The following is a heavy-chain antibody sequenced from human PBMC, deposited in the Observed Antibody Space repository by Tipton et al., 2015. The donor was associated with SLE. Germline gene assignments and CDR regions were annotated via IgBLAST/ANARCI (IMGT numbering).Heavy chain of an antibody. J-gene: IGHJ4*02. CDR1: GFTFSDYW. CDR3: ARSAGWRAYFDS. Sequence: SLRLSCEASGFTFSDYWMTWVRQAPGKGLEWVANIGQDESAKFYVDPVRGRFTISRDNAKNSLYLQLNSLRSDDTAVYYCARSAGWRAYFDSWGQGTLVTVSS. CDR2: IGQDESAK. V-gene: IGHV3-7*05. D-gene: IGHD3-9*01.